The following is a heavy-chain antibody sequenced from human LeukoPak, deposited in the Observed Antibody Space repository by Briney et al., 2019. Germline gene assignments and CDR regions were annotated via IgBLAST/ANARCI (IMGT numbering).Heavy chain of an antibody. CDR1: GYTFTSYG. CDR2: ISAYSGKT. CDR3: ARFSGWDIVVVPAADLFDY. J-gene: IGHJ4*02. D-gene: IGHD2-2*01. Sequence: ASVKVSCKASGYTFTSYGISWVRQAPGQGLEWMGWISAYSGKTNYAQKLQGRVTMTKDTSTSTAYMELRSLRSDDTAVYYCARFSGWDIVVVPAADLFDYWGQGTLVTVSS. V-gene: IGHV1-18*04.